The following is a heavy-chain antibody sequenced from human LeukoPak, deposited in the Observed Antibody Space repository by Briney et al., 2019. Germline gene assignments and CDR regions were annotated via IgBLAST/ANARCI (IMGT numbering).Heavy chain of an antibody. J-gene: IGHJ4*02. V-gene: IGHV3-11*05. CDR1: GFTFSDYY. CDR2: ISSSSNYT. Sequence: PGGSLRLSCAASGFTFSDYYMSWIRQAPGKGLEWISYISSSSNYTKYADSVKGRFTISRDSAKNSLFLQMNSLRAEDTAVYYCARDLVRSSVAAVYFDYWGQGALVSVSS. D-gene: IGHD6-13*01. CDR3: ARDLVRSSVAAVYFDY.